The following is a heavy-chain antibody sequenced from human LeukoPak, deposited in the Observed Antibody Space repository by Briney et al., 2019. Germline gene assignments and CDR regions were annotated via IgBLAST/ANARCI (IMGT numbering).Heavy chain of an antibody. V-gene: IGHV3-23*01. J-gene: IGHJ4*02. Sequence: GGSLRLSCAASGFTFTNNAMSYVRPAPGKGLEWVSVLTGDRGSTYYAEFVKGRFTISRDNSKTPLSLQMNSLRAEDTAIYYCAKDAVAPGSGGDYFDYWGQGTLVTVSS. CDR2: LTGDRGST. D-gene: IGHD3-10*01. CDR3: AKDAVAPGSGGDYFDY. CDR1: GFTFTNNA.